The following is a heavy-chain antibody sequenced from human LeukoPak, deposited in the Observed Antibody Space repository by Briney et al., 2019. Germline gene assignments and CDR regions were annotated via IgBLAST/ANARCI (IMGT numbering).Heavy chain of an antibody. D-gene: IGHD6-19*01. Sequence: VASVKVSCKASGGTFSSYAISWVRQAPGQGLEWMGGIIPIFGTANYAQKFQGRVTITADESTSTAYMELSSLRSEDTAVYYCARVFEIAVAGTSDYWGREPWSPSPQ. CDR3: ARVFEIAVAGTSDY. CDR1: GGTFSSYA. CDR2: IIPIFGTA. J-gene: IGHJ4*02. V-gene: IGHV1-69*13.